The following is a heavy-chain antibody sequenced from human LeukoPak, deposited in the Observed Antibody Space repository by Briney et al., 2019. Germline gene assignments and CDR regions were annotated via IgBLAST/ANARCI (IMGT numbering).Heavy chain of an antibody. CDR1: GLSFSSYG. D-gene: IGHD3-10*02. CDR2: ISSSGSTI. Sequence: GGSLRLSCAASGLSFSSYGMNWVRQAPGKGLEWVSYISSSGSTIYYADSVKGRFTISRDNAKNSLYLQMNSLRAEDTAVYYCAELGITMIGGVWGKGTTVTISS. CDR3: AELGITMIGGV. J-gene: IGHJ6*04. V-gene: IGHV3-48*04.